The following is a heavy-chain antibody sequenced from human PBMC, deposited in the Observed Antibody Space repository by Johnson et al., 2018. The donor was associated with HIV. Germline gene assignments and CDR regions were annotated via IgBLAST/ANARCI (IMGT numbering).Heavy chain of an antibody. CDR3: ARGITMIPDAFDI. CDR2: ISYDGSKK. Sequence: QVQVVESGGGVVQPGRSLRLSCAASGFTFSSYAMHWVRQAPGKGLEWVAIISYDGSKKYYADSVKGRFTISRDNSKNTLYLQMNSLRAEDTAVYYCARGITMIPDAFDIWGQGTMVTVSS. CDR1: GFTFSSYA. D-gene: IGHD3-22*01. V-gene: IGHV3-30*14. J-gene: IGHJ3*02.